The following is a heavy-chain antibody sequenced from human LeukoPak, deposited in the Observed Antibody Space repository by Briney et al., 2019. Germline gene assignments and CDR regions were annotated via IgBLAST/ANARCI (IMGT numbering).Heavy chain of an antibody. CDR3: AREDYDILTGYSKSYYFDY. V-gene: IGHV1-18*01. D-gene: IGHD3-9*01. CDR2: ISAYNGNT. J-gene: IGHJ4*02. CDR1: GYTFTSYG. Sequence: ASVKVSCKASGYTFTSYGISWVRQAPGQGLEWMGWISAYNGNTNYAQKLQGRVTMTTDTSTRTSYMELRSLRSDDTAVYYCAREDYDILTGYSKSYYFDYWGQGTPVTVPS.